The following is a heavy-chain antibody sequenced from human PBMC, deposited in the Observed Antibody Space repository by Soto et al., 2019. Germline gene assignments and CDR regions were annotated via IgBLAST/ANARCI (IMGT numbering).Heavy chain of an antibody. Sequence: SETLSLTCTVSGGSISSRSHYWGWIRQPPGKGLEWIGNIFYSGNTYYNPSLKSRLTISVDAATNQFSLNLRSVTAADTAVYYCARRNGYDFGSNWFDPWGQGMQVTVSS. J-gene: IGHJ5*02. CDR2: IFYSGNT. V-gene: IGHV4-39*01. CDR3: ARRNGYDFGSNWFDP. CDR1: GGSISSRSHY. D-gene: IGHD5-12*01.